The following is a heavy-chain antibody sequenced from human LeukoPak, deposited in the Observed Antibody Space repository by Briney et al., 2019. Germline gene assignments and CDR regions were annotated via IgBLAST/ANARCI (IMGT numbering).Heavy chain of an antibody. CDR2: IYYSGST. J-gene: IGHJ4*02. CDR3: ARVGLYSYGSFDY. D-gene: IGHD5-18*01. CDR1: GGSINSGDYY. Sequence: MPSQTLSLTCTVSGGSINSGDYYWSWIRQPPGKGLEWIGYIYYSGSTYYNPSLKSRVTISVDTSKNQFSLKLSSVTAADTAVYYCARVGLYSYGSFDYWGQGTLVTVSS. V-gene: IGHV4-30-4*08.